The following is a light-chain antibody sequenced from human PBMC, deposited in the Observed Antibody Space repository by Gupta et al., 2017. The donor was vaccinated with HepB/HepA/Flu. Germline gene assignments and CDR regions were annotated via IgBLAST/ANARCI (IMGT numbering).Light chain of an antibody. CDR2: DVS. CDR3: CSYAGSYTYV. V-gene: IGLV2-11*01. J-gene: IGLJ1*01. Sequence: QSALTQPRAVSGSPGQSVTISCTGTSSDFGGYNYVSWYQQHPGKATKLMIYDVSKRPSVVPDCFYGSKSGKTASLTISGLQAEDEADYYCCSYAGSYTYVFGTGTKVTVL. CDR1: SSDFGGYNY.